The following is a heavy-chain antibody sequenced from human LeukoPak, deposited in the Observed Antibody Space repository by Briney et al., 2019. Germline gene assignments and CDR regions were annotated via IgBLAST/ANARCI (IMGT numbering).Heavy chain of an antibody. CDR2: INSDGSST. V-gene: IGHV3-74*01. J-gene: IGHJ4*02. CDR1: GFTFSSYW. Sequence: GGSLRLSCAASGFTFSSYWMHWVRQAPGKGLVWVSRINSDGSSTSYADSVKGRFTISRDNAKNTLYLQMNSLRAGDTAVYYCARAGGYDFKWEDYFDYWGQGTLVTVSS. D-gene: IGHD5-12*01. CDR3: ARAGGYDFKWEDYFDY.